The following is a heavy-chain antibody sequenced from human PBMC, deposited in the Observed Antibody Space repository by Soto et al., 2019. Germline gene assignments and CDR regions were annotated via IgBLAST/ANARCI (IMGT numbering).Heavy chain of an antibody. J-gene: IGHJ4*02. Sequence: SETLSLTCTVSGGSISSYYWSWIRQPPGKGLEWIGYIYYSGSTNYNPSLKSRVTISVDTSKNQFSLKLSSVTAADTAVYYCARGPYAGYSSGWFYFDYWGQGTLVTVSS. CDR3: ARGPYAGYSSGWFYFDY. V-gene: IGHV4-59*01. CDR2: IYYSGST. D-gene: IGHD6-19*01. CDR1: GGSISSYY.